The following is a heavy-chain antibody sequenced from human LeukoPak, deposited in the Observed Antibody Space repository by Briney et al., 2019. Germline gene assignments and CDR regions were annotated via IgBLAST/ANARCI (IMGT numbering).Heavy chain of an antibody. CDR2: ISGSGGST. CDR3: AKDWYDYGDYDAFDI. D-gene: IGHD4-17*01. J-gene: IGHJ3*02. CDR1: GFTFDDYA. Sequence: GRSLRLSCAASGFTFDDYAMHWVRQAPGKGLEWVSAISGSGGSTYYADSVKGRFTISRDNSKNTLYLQMNSLRAEDTAVYYCAKDWYDYGDYDAFDIWGQGTMVTVSS. V-gene: IGHV3-23*01.